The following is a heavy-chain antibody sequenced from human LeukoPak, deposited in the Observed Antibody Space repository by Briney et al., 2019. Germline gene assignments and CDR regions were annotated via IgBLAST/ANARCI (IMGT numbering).Heavy chain of an antibody. D-gene: IGHD5-12*01. Sequence: SETLSLTCTVSGDSISSSNSYRGWIRQPPGKGLEWIGSLYYSGSSYYNPSLKSRVTISADTSKNQFSLKLTSVTAADTAVYYCARGVNAYEGCYFDYWGQGTLVTVSS. CDR3: ARGVNAYEGCYFDY. V-gene: IGHV4-39*01. CDR1: GDSISSSNSY. J-gene: IGHJ4*02. CDR2: LYYSGSS.